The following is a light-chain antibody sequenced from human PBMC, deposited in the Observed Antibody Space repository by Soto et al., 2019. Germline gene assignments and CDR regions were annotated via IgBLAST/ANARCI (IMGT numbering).Light chain of an antibody. J-gene: IGLJ2*01. CDR3: SSFTSTSTVL. CDR2: EVS. CDR1: SSDVGGYNY. Sequence: QSALTQPASVSGSPGQSIIISCTGTSSDVGGYNYVSWYQQHPGKAPKLMIYEVSNRPSGVSNRFSGSKSGNTASLTISGLQAEEEADYYCSSFTSTSTVLFGGGTKLTVL. V-gene: IGLV2-14*01.